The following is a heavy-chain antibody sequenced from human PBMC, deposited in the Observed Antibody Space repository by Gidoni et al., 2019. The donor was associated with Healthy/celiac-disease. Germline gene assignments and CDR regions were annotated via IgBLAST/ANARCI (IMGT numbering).Heavy chain of an antibody. D-gene: IGHD3-3*01. Sequence: QVQLQQWGAGLLKPSETLSLTCDVYGGSFSGYYWSWIRKPPGKGLEWIGEINHSGSTNYNPSLKSRVTISVDTSKNQFSLKLSSVTAADTAVYYCARGLGGYYDFWSGSGGPPYYYGMDVWGQGTTVTVSS. CDR1: GGSFSGYY. V-gene: IGHV4-34*01. J-gene: IGHJ6*02. CDR3: ARGLGGYYDFWSGSGGPPYYYGMDV. CDR2: INHSGST.